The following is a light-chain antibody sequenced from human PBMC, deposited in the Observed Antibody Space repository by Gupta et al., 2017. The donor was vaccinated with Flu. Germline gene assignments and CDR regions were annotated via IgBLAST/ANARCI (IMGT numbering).Light chain of an antibody. V-gene: IGKV2-28*01. Sequence: DSVMTQSPLSLPVTPGEPASISCRSSQSPLHSNGYNYLDWYVQKPGQSPQLMIYLGSQRASGVTDRFIGGGEDKDFTHKSSRGEDEAGGGYYANQDLPIYSFGHGTXVDIK. CDR1: QSPLHSNGYNY. CDR2: LGS. CDR3: NQDLPIYS. J-gene: IGKJ3*01.